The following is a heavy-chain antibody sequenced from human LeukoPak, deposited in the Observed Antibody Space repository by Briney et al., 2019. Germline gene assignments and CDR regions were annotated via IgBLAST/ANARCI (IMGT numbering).Heavy chain of an antibody. Sequence: SETLSLTCAVYGGSFSGYYWSWIRQPPGKGLEWIGEINHSGSTNYNPSLKSRVTISVDTSKNQFSLKLSSVTAADTAVYYCVGKYGDYEPGPFDYWGQGTLVTVSS. CDR3: VGKYGDYEPGPFDY. V-gene: IGHV4-34*01. D-gene: IGHD4-17*01. J-gene: IGHJ4*02. CDR1: GGSFSGYY. CDR2: INHSGST.